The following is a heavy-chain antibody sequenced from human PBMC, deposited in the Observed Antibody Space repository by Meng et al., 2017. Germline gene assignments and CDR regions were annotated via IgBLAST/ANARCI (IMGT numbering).Heavy chain of an antibody. V-gene: IGHV4-39*07. CDR1: GGSISSSSYY. CDR2: IYYSGST. CDR3: AKVGYSSGRNPDY. J-gene: IGHJ4*02. D-gene: IGHD6-19*01. Sequence: SETLSLTCTVSGGSISSSSYYWGWIRQPPGKGLEWIGSIYYSGSTYYNPSLKSRVTISVDTSKNQFSLKLSSVTAADTAVYYCAKVGYSSGRNPDYWGQGTLVTVSS.